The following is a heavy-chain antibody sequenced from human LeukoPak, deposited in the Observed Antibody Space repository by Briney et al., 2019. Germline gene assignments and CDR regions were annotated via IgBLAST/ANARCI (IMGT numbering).Heavy chain of an antibody. CDR3: ARHMTTANNWFDP. Sequence: ASVKVSCKASGYTFTGYYMHWVRQAPGQGLEWMGWFNPDSGGTNYEQKFQGRVIMTRDTSISTAYMELSRLRFDDTAVYYCARHMTTANNWFDPWGQGTLVTVSS. CDR2: FNPDSGGT. J-gene: IGHJ5*02. D-gene: IGHD4-17*01. CDR1: GYTFTGYY. V-gene: IGHV1-2*02.